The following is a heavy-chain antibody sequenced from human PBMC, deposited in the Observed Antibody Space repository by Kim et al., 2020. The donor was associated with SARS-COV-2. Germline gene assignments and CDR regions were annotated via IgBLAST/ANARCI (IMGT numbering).Heavy chain of an antibody. CDR1: GFTVSSNY. Sequence: GGSLRLSCAASGFTVSSNYMSWVRQAPGKGLEWVSIIYSGGSTYYADSVKGRFTISRDNSKNTLYLQMNSLRAEDTAVYYCARGEGYYDSSGYSAGLWGQGTLVTVSS. J-gene: IGHJ4*02. CDR2: IYSGGST. V-gene: IGHV3-53*01. D-gene: IGHD3-22*01. CDR3: ARGEGYYDSSGYSAGL.